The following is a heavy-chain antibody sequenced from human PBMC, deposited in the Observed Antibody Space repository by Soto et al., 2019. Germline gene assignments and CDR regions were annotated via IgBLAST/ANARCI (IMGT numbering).Heavy chain of an antibody. J-gene: IGHJ4*02. D-gene: IGHD5-18*01. CDR1: GFTFSDYY. Sequence: QVQLVESGGGLVKPGGSLRLSCAASGFTFSDYYMSWIRQAPGKGLEWVSYISSSGSTIYYADSVKGRFTISRDNAKNSLYLQMNRLRAEDTAVYYCARSLSFGDTAHYYFDYWGQGTLVTVSS. CDR3: ARSLSFGDTAHYYFDY. CDR2: ISSSGSTI. V-gene: IGHV3-11*01.